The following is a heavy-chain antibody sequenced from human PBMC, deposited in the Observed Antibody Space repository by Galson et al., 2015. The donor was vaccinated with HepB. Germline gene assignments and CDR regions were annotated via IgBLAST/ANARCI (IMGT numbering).Heavy chain of an antibody. Sequence: SLRLSCAASGFTFSSYAMSWVRQAPGKGLEWVSAISGSGGSAYYAGSVKGRFTISRDNSKNTLYLQMNSLRAEDTAVYYCADHRIAVAGIDDYWGQGTLVTVSS. J-gene: IGHJ4*02. CDR2: ISGSGGSA. V-gene: IGHV3-23*01. CDR1: GFTFSSYA. CDR3: ADHRIAVAGIDDY. D-gene: IGHD6-19*01.